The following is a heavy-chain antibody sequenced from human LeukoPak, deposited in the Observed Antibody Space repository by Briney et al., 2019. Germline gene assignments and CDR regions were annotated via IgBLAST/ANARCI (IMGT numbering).Heavy chain of an antibody. CDR3: AGALGGSIDY. V-gene: IGHV4-31*03. CDR1: GGSISSGGYY. D-gene: IGHD3-10*01. J-gene: IGHJ4*02. CDR2: IYYSGST. Sequence: ASQTLSLTCTVSGGSISSGGYYWSWIRQHPGKGLEWIGYIYYSGSTYYNPSLKSRVTISVDTSKNQFSLKLSSVTAADTAVYYCAGALGGSIDYWGQGTLVTVSS.